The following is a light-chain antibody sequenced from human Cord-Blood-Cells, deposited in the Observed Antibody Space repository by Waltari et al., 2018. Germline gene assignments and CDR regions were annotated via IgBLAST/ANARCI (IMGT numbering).Light chain of an antibody. CDR2: EDN. Sequence: NFMLTQPHSVSESPGKTVTISCTRSSGSIASNYVQWYQQRPGSAPTTVIYEDNQRPPGVPYRFSGSIDSSSNSASLTISGLKTEDEADYYCQSYDSSNQVFGGGTKLTVL. J-gene: IGLJ3*02. V-gene: IGLV6-57*03. CDR1: SGSIASNY. CDR3: QSYDSSNQV.